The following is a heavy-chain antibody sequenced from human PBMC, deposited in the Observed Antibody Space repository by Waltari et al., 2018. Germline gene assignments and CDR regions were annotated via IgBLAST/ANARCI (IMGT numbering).Heavy chain of an antibody. J-gene: IGHJ3*01. CDR1: GSFYY. D-gene: IGHD2-15*01. CDR2: ASYSGST. V-gene: IGHV4-59*08. CDR3: ATLGARYSNAFDV. Sequence: QVQLQESGPGLVKPSETLSLTCTLSGSFYYLSWIRQPPGKGLECLGYASYSGSTYYNPALKSGVTILVGSSRNQFSLQLSSVTAADTAVYYCATLGARYSNAFDVWGQGTMVTVSS.